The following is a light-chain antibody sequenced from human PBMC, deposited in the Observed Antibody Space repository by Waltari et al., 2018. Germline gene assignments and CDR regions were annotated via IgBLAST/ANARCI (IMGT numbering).Light chain of an antibody. CDR1: SGSFSTTYY. CDR2: NPN. Sequence: QTVVTQEPSFSVSPGGTVTLTCGLSSGSFSTTYYPSWYQQTPGQAPRTLIYNPNTRSSGVPDRFSGSILGNKAALTITGAQADDECDYYCVLYMGRGIREFGGGTKLTVL. CDR3: VLYMGRGIRE. J-gene: IGLJ2*01. V-gene: IGLV8-61*01.